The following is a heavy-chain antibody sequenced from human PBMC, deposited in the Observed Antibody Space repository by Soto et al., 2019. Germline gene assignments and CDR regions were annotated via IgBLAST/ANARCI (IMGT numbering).Heavy chain of an antibody. D-gene: IGHD4-17*01. CDR2: IYWDDDK. Sequence: QITLKESGPTLVKPTQTLTLTCTFSGFSLSTSGVGVGWIRQPPGKALEWLALIYWDDDKRYSPSVKSRLTITKDTSKNQVVLTMTNMDPVDTATYYCAHRRVYGEAFLFPPVLAFDIWGQGTMVTVSS. J-gene: IGHJ3*02. V-gene: IGHV2-5*02. CDR1: GFSLSTSGVG. CDR3: AHRRVYGEAFLFPPVLAFDI.